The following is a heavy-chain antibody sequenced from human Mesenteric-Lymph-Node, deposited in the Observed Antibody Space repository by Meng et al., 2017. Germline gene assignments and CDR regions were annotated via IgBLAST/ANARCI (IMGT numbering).Heavy chain of an antibody. CDR2: ISTNTGNP. J-gene: IGHJ4*02. Sequence: QVQLLQSGSELKKPGASGTVSVKASGYTFTRYPMNWVRQAPGQGLEWMGWISTNTGNPTYAQGFTGRFVFSVDTSVSTAYLQISSLKAEDTAVYYCGTLKYTSGFYGPAYWGQGALVTVSS. V-gene: IGHV7-4-1*02. CDR3: GTLKYTSGFYGPAY. CDR1: GYTFTRYP. D-gene: IGHD6-19*01.